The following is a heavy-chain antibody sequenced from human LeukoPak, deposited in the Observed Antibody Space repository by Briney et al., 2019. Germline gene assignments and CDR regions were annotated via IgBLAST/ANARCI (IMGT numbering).Heavy chain of an antibody. Sequence: SQTLSLTCSVSGGSISSGAYYWSWIRQHPGKGLEWIGNIYYGGNSYYNPSLKSRVTISVDTSKNQFSLKLSSVTAADTAVYYCARSQTDLDYYGSGSSPLNYFDYWGQGTLVTVSS. D-gene: IGHD3-10*01. CDR3: ARSQTDLDYYGSGSSPLNYFDY. J-gene: IGHJ4*02. CDR2: IYYGGNS. CDR1: GGSISSGAYY. V-gene: IGHV4-30-4*08.